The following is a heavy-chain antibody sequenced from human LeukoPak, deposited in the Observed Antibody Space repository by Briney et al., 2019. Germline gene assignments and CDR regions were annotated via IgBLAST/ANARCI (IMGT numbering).Heavy chain of an antibody. Sequence: PETLSLTSTVSGGSIINYYRNWIRQPPGRGLEYIGRIYNSVNTNNNPSLQSRVTMSVDPSNNQFSLRLSSVTAADTAVYYCARAGTTYYYDDHVFNIGSQGTLVTVSS. CDR2: IYNSVNT. D-gene: IGHD3-22*01. CDR1: GGSIINYY. V-gene: IGHV4-4*07. J-gene: IGHJ3*02. CDR3: ARAGTTYYYDDHVFNI.